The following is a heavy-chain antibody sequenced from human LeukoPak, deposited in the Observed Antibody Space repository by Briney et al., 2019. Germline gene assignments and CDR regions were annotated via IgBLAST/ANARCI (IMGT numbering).Heavy chain of an antibody. CDR1: GFTFSSYG. V-gene: IGHV3-30*18. J-gene: IGHJ4*02. D-gene: IGHD3-10*01. CDR3: AKVAGAMVRGVTLFDY. CDR2: ISYDGSNK. Sequence: PGRSLRLSCAASGFTFSSYGMHWVRQAPGKGLEWVAVISYDGSNKYYADSVKGRFTISRDNSKNTLYLQMNSLRAEDTAVYYCAKVAGAMVRGVTLFDYWGQGTLVTVSS.